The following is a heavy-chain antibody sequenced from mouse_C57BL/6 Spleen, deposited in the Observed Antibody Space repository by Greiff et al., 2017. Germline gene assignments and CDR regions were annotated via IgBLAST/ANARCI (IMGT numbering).Heavy chain of an antibody. V-gene: IGHV5-16*01. Sequence: EVKLVESEGGLVQPGSSMKLSCTASGFTFSDYYMAWVRQVPEKGLEWVANINYDGSSTYYLDSLKSRFIISRDNAKNILYLQMSSLKSEDTATYYCARLNWSYAMDYWGQGTSVTVSS. CDR1: GFTFSDYY. CDR2: INYDGSST. CDR3: ARLNWSYAMDY. D-gene: IGHD1-3*01. J-gene: IGHJ4*01.